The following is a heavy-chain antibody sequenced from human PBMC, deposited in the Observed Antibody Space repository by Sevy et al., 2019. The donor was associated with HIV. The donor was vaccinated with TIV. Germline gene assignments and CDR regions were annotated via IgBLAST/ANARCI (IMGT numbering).Heavy chain of an antibody. V-gene: IGHV1-18*01. CDR1: GYGLSTYG. CDR3: VRALKYTRGDYEGGYDY. CDR2: ISAYNGHT. J-gene: IGHJ4*02. Sequence: ASVKVSCKASGYGLSTYGMSWVRQVPGQGLEWVAWISAYNGHTNYAQKFQGRVTLTTETSTSTVYLELRSLRSDDTAVYYYVRALKYTRGDYEGGYDYWGQGTPVTVSS. D-gene: IGHD4-17*01.